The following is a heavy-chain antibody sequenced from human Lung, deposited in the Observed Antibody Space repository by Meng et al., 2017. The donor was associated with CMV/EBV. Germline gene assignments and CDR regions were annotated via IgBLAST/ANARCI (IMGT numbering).Heavy chain of an antibody. CDR3: ATEGNVVPGPTYMGHFEY. CDR2: ISYGGTNE. J-gene: IGHJ4*02. Sequence: FTLSSYAMHWVRQTPGKGLEWVAIISYGGTNEYYADSVKGRFTISRDNSKNTVFLQMNSLTTDDAAVYYCATEGNVVPGPTYMGHFEYWGQGILVTVSS. D-gene: IGHD1-1*01. V-gene: IGHV3-30*03. CDR1: FTLSSYA.